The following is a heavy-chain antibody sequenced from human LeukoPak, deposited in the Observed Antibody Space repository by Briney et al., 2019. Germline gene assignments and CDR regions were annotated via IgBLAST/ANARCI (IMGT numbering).Heavy chain of an antibody. CDR3: AKDGGSGTYYNY. CDR1: GFTFSSYG. CDR2: IWYDGSNK. V-gene: IGHV3-33*06. J-gene: IGHJ4*02. Sequence: PGGSLRLSCAASGFTFSSYGMHWVRQAPGKGLEWVAVIWYDGSNKYYADSVKGRFTISRDNSKSTLYLQMNSLRAEDTAVYYCAKDGGSGTYYNYWGQGTLVTVSS. D-gene: IGHD1-26*01.